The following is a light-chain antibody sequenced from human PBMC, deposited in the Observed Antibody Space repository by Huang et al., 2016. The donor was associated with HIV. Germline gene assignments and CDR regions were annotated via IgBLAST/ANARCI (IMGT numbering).Light chain of an antibody. CDR3: QQYDNWPLT. Sequence: ERVMTQSPATVSLSPGERATLSCRASLSVSTNLAWYQQRPGQAPRLLIYGASTRGTGIPARFSGGGSGAEFTLTISSLQSEDFAVYYCQQYDNWPLTFGGGTKVQIK. CDR1: LSVSTN. J-gene: IGKJ4*01. V-gene: IGKV3-15*01. CDR2: GAS.